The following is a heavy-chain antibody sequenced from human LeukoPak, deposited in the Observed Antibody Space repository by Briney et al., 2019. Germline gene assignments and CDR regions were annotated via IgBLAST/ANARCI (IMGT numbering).Heavy chain of an antibody. D-gene: IGHD3-16*01. CDR3: ARGGAGGANDY. Sequence: ASVKVSCKASGATFISYAMSWVRQAPGQGLEWMGGIIPIFGTANYAQKFQGRVTITADKSTSTAYMEVSSLRSEDTAVYYCARGGAGGANDYWGQGTLVTVSS. V-gene: IGHV1-69*06. CDR2: IIPIFGTA. CDR1: GATFISYA. J-gene: IGHJ4*02.